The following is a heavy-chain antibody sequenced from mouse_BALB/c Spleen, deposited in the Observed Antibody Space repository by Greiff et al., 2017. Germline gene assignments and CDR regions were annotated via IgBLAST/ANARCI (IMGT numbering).Heavy chain of an antibody. V-gene: IGHV5-12-1*01. CDR2: ISSGGGST. Sequence: EVQLVESGGGLVKPGGSLKLSCAASGFAFSSYDMSWVRQTPEKRLEWVAYISSGGGSTYYPDTVKGRFTISRDNAKNTLYLQMSSLKSEDTAMYYCARHSDAMDYWGQGTSVTVSS. CDR1: GFAFSSYD. CDR3: ARHSDAMDY. J-gene: IGHJ4*01.